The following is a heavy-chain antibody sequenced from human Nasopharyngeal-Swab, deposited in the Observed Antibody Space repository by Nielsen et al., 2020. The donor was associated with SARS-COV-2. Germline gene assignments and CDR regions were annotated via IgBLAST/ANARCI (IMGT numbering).Heavy chain of an antibody. D-gene: IGHD3-3*01. CDR3: ARHTTIFGVVIRPFDY. V-gene: IGHV4-34*01. CDR2: INHSGST. J-gene: IGHJ4*02. Sequence: RQAPGKGLEWIGEINHSGSTNYNPSLKSRVTISVDTSKNQFSLKLSSVTAADTAVYYCARHTTIFGVVIRPFDYWGQGTLVT.